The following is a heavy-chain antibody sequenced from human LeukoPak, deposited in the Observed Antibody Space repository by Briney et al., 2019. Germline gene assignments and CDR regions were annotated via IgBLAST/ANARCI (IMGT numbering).Heavy chain of an antibody. V-gene: IGHV3-7*01. J-gene: IGHJ4*02. CDR2: IRQDGSDK. Sequence: GGSLRLSCAASGFTFSSYWMNWVRQAPGKGLEWLANIRQDGSDKYYVDSVKGRFTISRDNAENSLYLQMDSLRAEDTAVYYCARDDFPSGSFDYWGQGTLVTVSA. D-gene: IGHD3-10*01. CDR1: GFTFSSYW. CDR3: ARDDFPSGSFDY.